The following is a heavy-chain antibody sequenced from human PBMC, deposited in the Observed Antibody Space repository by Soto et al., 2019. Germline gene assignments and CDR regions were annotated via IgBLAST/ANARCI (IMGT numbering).Heavy chain of an antibody. Sequence: EVQLVASGGGLVKPGGSLRLSCAASGFTFTSYTMNWVRQAAGKALEGVSSISSSSGYIYYPDSVTGRFTISRDNPKNSLYLQMNGLRAEDTAVYYCARDVSGYSSSCGDDSFDILGQGTMVTVSS. V-gene: IGHV3-21*01. J-gene: IGHJ3*02. CDR3: ARDVSGYSSSCGDDSFDI. CDR2: ISSSSGYI. CDR1: GFTFTSYT. D-gene: IGHD6-13*01.